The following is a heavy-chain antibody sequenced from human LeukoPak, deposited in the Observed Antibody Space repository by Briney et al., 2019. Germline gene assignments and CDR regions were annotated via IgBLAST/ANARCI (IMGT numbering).Heavy chain of an antibody. J-gene: IGHJ4*02. CDR2: ISYDGSNK. Sequence: GGSLRLSCAASGFTFSSYAMHWVRQAPGKGLEWVAVISYDGSNKYYADSVKGRFTISRDNSKNTLYLQMNSLRAEDTAVYYCARDRKRSGITMVRGVIGFFDYWGQGTLVTVSS. V-gene: IGHV3-30-3*01. CDR3: ARDRKRSGITMVRGVIGFFDY. CDR1: GFTFSSYA. D-gene: IGHD3-10*01.